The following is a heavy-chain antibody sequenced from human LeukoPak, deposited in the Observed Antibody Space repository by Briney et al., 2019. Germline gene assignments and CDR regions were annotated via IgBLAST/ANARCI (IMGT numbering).Heavy chain of an antibody. J-gene: IGHJ4*02. CDR1: GFIVSSYA. D-gene: IGHD6-19*01. CDR3: AKDWWSSGFFGSFDY. CDR2: ISGSGVDT. Sequence: GGSLRLSCAASGFIVSSYAMSWVRQAPGKGLEWVSAISGSGVDTYYADSVKGRFTFSRDNAKNTLYLQMNSLRDEDTAIYYCAKDWWSSGFFGSFDYWGQGTLVTVSS. V-gene: IGHV3-23*01.